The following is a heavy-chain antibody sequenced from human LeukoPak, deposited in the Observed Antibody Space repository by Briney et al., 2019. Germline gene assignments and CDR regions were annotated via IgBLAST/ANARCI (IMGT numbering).Heavy chain of an antibody. V-gene: IGHV4-4*07. D-gene: IGHD6-19*01. CDR1: GRSISLGYY. CDR2: IYASGST. Sequence: SETLSLTCTVSGRSISLGYYWGWIRQPPGKGLEWLGRIYASGSTNYNPSLKRRVTMSVDTSQNQFFLKVNSVTAADTAVYYCARVTQKLERIAVARTSEWRANWYFDLWGRGTLVTVSS. J-gene: IGHJ2*01. CDR3: ARVTQKLERIAVARTSEWRANWYFDL.